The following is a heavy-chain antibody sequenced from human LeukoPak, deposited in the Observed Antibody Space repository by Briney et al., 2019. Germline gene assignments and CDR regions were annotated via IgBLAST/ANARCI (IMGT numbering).Heavy chain of an antibody. CDR2: IYYSGST. Sequence: SETLSLTCTVSGGSVSSGSYYWSWIRQPPGKGLEWIGYIYYSGSTNYTPSLKSRVTISVDTSKNQFSLKLSSVTAADTAVYYCATGGSGSYPRHNFDYWGQGTLVTVSS. D-gene: IGHD3-10*01. CDR3: ATGGSGSYPRHNFDY. CDR1: GGSVSSGSYY. V-gene: IGHV4-61*01. J-gene: IGHJ4*02.